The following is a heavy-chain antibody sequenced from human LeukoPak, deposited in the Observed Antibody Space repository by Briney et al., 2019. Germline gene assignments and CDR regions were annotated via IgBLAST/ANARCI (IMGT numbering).Heavy chain of an antibody. CDR3: ARSFYGHYFDY. CDR2: IYNSGST. V-gene: IGHV4-59*11. J-gene: IGHJ4*02. Sequence: SETLSLTCTVSGGSISSHYWSWIRQPPGKGLEWIGYIYNSGSTKYNPSLESRVTISVDTSKNQFSLKVNSVTAADTAVYYCARSFYGHYFDYWGRGTLAIVSS. CDR1: GGSISSHY. D-gene: IGHD2/OR15-2a*01.